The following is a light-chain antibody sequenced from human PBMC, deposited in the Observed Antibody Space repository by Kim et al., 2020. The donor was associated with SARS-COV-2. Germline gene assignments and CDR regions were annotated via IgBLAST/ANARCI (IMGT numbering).Light chain of an antibody. CDR3: SSYAGTDNLL. V-gene: IGLV2-8*01. Sequence: GQSVTISCTGTSSDVGGYNYVSWYQQHPGKAPKLIIYEVTKRPSGVTDRFSGSKSGNTASLTVSGLQAEDEADYYCSSYAGTDNLLFGGGTQLTVL. CDR1: SSDVGGYNY. CDR2: EVT. J-gene: IGLJ3*02.